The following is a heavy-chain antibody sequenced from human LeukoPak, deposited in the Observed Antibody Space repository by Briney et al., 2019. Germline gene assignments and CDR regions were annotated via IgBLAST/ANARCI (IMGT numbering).Heavy chain of an antibody. CDR2: ISGSGGTT. CDR3: AKVSGGGLYYDGMDV. CDR1: GFTFDNYA. V-gene: IGHV3-23*01. Sequence: GGSLRLSCAASGFTFDNYAMNWVRQAPGEGLEWVSVISGSGGTTYYADSVKGRFTISRDSSKNTLYLQMNSLRAEDTAVYYCAKVSGGGLYYDGMDVWGQGTTVTVSS. J-gene: IGHJ6*02. D-gene: IGHD1-14*01.